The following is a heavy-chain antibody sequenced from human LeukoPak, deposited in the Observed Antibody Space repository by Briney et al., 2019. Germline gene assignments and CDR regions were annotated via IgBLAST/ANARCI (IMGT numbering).Heavy chain of an antibody. CDR2: ISAYNGNT. CDR3: ARGSTSDWPLDH. CDR1: GYTFTSYG. V-gene: IGHV1-18*01. Sequence: GASVKVSCKASGYTFTSYGISWVRQAPGQGLEWMGWISAYNGNTRYSQKFQGRVTITRDTSASTAYIELRSLRSEDTAMYYCARGSTSDWPLDHWGQETLVTISS. D-gene: IGHD2-2*01. J-gene: IGHJ4*02.